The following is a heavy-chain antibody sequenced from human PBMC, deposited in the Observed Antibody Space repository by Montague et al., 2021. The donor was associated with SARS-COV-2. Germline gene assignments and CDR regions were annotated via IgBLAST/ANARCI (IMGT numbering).Heavy chain of an antibody. CDR3: ANPIFGTYLADY. V-gene: IGHV3-33*03. CDR2: IWYDGSNK. D-gene: IGHD3-3*01. Sequence: SLRLSCAASGFTFSSYGMHWVRQAPGKGLEWVAVIWYDGSNKYYADSVKGRFTISRDNSRNTVYLQINNLRAADTAIYYCANPIFGTYLADYWGQGTLVTVSS. J-gene: IGHJ4*02. CDR1: GFTFSSYG.